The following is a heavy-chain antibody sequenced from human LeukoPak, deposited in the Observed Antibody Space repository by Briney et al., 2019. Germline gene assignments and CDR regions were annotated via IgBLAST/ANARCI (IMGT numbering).Heavy chain of an antibody. V-gene: IGHV3-74*01. D-gene: IGHD6-19*01. CDR2: INADGSST. Sequence: GGSLRLSCAASGFTFSSYWMHWVRQAPGKGLVWVSRINADGSSTTYADSVMGRFTISRDNAKNTLYLQMNSLRAEDTAVYYCARDGVAGTLEYWGQGTLVTVSS. J-gene: IGHJ4*02. CDR1: GFTFSSYW. CDR3: ARDGVAGTLEY.